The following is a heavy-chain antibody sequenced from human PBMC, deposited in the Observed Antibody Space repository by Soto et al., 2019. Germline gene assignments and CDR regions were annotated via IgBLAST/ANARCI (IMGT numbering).Heavy chain of an antibody. D-gene: IGHD5-18*01. CDR1: GFTFSSYG. CDR2: IWYDGSNK. Sequence: QVQLVESGGGVVQPGRSLRLSCAASGFTFSSYGMHWVRQAPGKGLEWVAIIWYDGSNKYYAESVKGRFTISRDNSKNTLYLQMNSLRAEDTAVYYCARAGYLSTDYNWFDPWGQGTLVTVSS. J-gene: IGHJ5*02. V-gene: IGHV3-33*01. CDR3: ARAGYLSTDYNWFDP.